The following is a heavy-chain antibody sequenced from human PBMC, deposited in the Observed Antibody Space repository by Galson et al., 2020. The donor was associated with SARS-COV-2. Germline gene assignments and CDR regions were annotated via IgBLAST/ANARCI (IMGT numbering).Heavy chain of an antibody. CDR2: IYTGGST. Sequence: GGSLRLSCAASGFSVSRNYMIWVRQAPGKGLDWVSLIYTGGSTSYADSVKGRFTISRHNSKNTLYLQMNSLRVDDTAVYYCARDRPYGSGTTDAFDLWGQGTMVTVSS. D-gene: IGHD3-10*01. V-gene: IGHV3-53*04. CDR3: ARDRPYGSGTTDAFDL. J-gene: IGHJ3*01. CDR1: GFSVSRNY.